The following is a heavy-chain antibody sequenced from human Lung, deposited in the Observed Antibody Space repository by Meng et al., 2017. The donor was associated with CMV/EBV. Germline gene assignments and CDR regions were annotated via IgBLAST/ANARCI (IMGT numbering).Heavy chain of an antibody. Sequence: GESLKISCAASGFTFDDYTMHWVRQAPGKGLEWVSLISWDGGSTYYADSVKGRFTISRDNSKNSLYLQMNSLRTEDTALYYCAKDRAQDLAAGYSNYEFEYWGQGTXVTVSS. CDR3: AKDRAQDLAAGYSNYEFEY. J-gene: IGHJ4*02. D-gene: IGHD4-11*01. CDR1: GFTFDDYT. V-gene: IGHV3-43*01. CDR2: ISWDGGST.